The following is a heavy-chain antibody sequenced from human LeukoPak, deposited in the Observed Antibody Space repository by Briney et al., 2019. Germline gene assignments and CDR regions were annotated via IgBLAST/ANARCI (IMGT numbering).Heavy chain of an antibody. CDR3: ARFRKWELPY. Sequence: GGSLRLSCAASGFTFSSYSMNWVRQAPGKGLEWVSYISSSSSTIYYADSVKGRFTISRDNAKNSLYLQMNSLRAEDTAVYYCARFRKWELPYWGQGTLVTVSS. CDR2: ISSSSSTI. CDR1: GFTFSSYS. D-gene: IGHD1-26*01. V-gene: IGHV3-48*01. J-gene: IGHJ4*02.